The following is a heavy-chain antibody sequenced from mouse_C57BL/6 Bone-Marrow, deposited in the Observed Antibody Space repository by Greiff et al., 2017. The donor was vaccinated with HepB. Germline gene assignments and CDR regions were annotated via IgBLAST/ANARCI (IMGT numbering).Heavy chain of an antibody. J-gene: IGHJ2*01. Sequence: VQLQQPGAELVQPGASVKLSCKASGYTFTSYWMHWVKQRPGQGLEWIGMIHPNSGSTNYNEKFKSKATLTVDKSSSTAYMQLSSLTSEYSAVYYCARRGVYYGSSCDYWGQGTTLTVSS. D-gene: IGHD1-1*01. V-gene: IGHV1-64*01. CDR3: ARRGVYYGSSCDY. CDR2: IHPNSGST. CDR1: GYTFTSYW.